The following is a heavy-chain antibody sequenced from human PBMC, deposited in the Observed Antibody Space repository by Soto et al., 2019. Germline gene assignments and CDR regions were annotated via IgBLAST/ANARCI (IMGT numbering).Heavy chain of an antibody. CDR3: ARLVPDIYCGGDCYSSFFDY. CDR2: IYYSGST. CDR1: GGSISSSSYY. Sequence: SETLSLTCTVSGGSISSSSYYWGWIRQPPGKGLEWIGSIYYSGSTYYNPSLKSRVTISVDTSKNQFSLKLSSVTAADTAVYYCARLVPDIYCGGDCYSSFFDYWGQGTLVTVSS. D-gene: IGHD2-21*02. J-gene: IGHJ4*02. V-gene: IGHV4-39*01.